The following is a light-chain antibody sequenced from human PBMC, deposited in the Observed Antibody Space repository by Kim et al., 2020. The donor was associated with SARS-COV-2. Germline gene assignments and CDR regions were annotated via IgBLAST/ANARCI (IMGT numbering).Light chain of an antibody. CDR2: AAS. V-gene: IGKV1-39*01. J-gene: IGKJ2*01. CDR3: QQSYSTPPYT. Sequence: DIQMTQSPSSLSASVRDRVTITCRASQSISNYLNWYKQKPGKAPKLLIYAASSLQSGVPSRFSGSGSGTDFTLTISSLQPEDFATYYCQQSYSTPPYTFGQGTKLEI. CDR1: QSISNY.